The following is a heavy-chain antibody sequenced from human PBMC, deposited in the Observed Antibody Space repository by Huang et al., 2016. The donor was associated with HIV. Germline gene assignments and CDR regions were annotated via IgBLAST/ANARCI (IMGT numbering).Heavy chain of an antibody. CDR2: INPGDSDT. D-gene: IGHD5-12*01. V-gene: IGHV5-51*01. CDR3: AKQGYTWSFDY. CDR1: GYSFTHFW. J-gene: IGHJ4*02. Sequence: EVQLVQSGAEVKKPGESLKISCNASGYSFTHFWIGWVRQMPGKGLEWRGIINPGDSDTRYSPSFQGQVTISADKSIDTAYLQWSSLKASDTAIYYCAKQGYTWSFDYWGQGTLVSVSS.